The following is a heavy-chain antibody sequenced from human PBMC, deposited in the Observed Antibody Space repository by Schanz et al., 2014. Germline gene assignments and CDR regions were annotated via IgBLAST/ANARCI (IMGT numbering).Heavy chain of an antibody. V-gene: IGHV3-21*01. CDR1: GFTFSTYS. Sequence: EVQLVESGGELIQPGGSLRLSCAASGFTFSTYSMNWVRQAPGKGLEWVSSIIGSSTYIYYADSMKGRFTVSRDNAKNSLYLQMNSLRAEDTAVYYCARQRYASGSFYIDFWGQGTLVTVSS. CDR2: IIGSSTYI. J-gene: IGHJ4*02. CDR3: ARQRYASGSFYIDF. D-gene: IGHD3-10*01.